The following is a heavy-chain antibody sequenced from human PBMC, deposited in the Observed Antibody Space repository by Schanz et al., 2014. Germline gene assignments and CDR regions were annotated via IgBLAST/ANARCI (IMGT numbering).Heavy chain of an antibody. CDR3: VTWSTTYLYQDY. J-gene: IGHJ4*02. CDR1: GFTFNDYW. V-gene: IGHV3-74*02. D-gene: IGHD1-26*01. CDR2: INSDGRST. Sequence: DVQLAESGGCLVQPGGSLRLSCAASGFTFNDYWMHWVRQAPGKGLVWVSRINSDGRSTNYADSVKGRFTISRDNSKNTLSLQMDDLRGDDTAMYYCVTWSTTYLYQDYWGQGTLVSVSA.